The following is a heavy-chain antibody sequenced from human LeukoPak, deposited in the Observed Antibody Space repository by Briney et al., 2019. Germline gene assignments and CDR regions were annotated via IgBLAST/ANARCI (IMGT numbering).Heavy chain of an antibody. CDR1: GFTFSSYW. V-gene: IGHV3-74*01. J-gene: IGHJ4*02. CDR2: IKSDGSSI. D-gene: IGHD2-15*01. Sequence: GGSLRLSCAASGFTFSSYWMHWVRQAPGKGLVWVSRIKSDGSSISYADSVKGRFTISRDNSKNTLYLQMNSLRAEDTAVYYCAKGAYCSGVSCYSSKHDYWGQGTLVTVSS. CDR3: AKGAYCSGVSCYSSKHDY.